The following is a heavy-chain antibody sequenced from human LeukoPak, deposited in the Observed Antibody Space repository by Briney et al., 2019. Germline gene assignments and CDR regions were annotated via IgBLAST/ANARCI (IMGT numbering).Heavy chain of an antibody. V-gene: IGHV1-8*01. J-gene: IGHJ4*02. CDR2: MNPNSGNT. CDR1: GYTFTSYD. Sequence: VSVKVSCKASGYTFTSYDINWVRQATGQGLEWMGWMNPNSGNTGYAQKFQGRVTMTRNTSISTAYVELSSLRSEDTAVYYCARTYCTNGVCLDYWGQGTLVTVSS. D-gene: IGHD2-8*01. CDR3: ARTYCTNGVCLDY.